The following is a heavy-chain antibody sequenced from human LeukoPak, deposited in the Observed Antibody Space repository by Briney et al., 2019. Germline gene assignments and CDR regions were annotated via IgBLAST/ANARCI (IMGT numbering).Heavy chain of an antibody. CDR3: AKGGYDFINPFDS. CDR1: GGSISSYY. J-gene: IGHJ4*02. CDR2: IYYSGTT. V-gene: IGHV4-59*08. D-gene: IGHD4-11*01. Sequence: MSSETLSLTCTVSGGSISSYYWSWIRQPPGKGLEWIGYIYYSGTTRYNASLKSRVTISVDTSKNQFSLKLSSVTAADTAVYYCAKGGYDFINPFDSWGQGTLVTVSS.